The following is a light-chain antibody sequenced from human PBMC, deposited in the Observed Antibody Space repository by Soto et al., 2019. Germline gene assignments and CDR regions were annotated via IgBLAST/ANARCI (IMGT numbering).Light chain of an antibody. V-gene: IGKV2-30*01. J-gene: IGKJ3*01. CDR2: EVS. CDR3: MQATHRPFT. Sequence: DVVMTQSPLSLPVTLGQPASISCRSSQSLVYSDGNTYLNWFQQRPGQSPRRLIYEVSTRDSGVPDRFSGSGSGPAFTLTISRVEAEDVGVYYCMQATHRPFTFGPGTKVDIK. CDR1: QSLVYSDGNTY.